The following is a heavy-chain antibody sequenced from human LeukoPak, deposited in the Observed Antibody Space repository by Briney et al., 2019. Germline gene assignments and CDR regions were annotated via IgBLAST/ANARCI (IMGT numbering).Heavy chain of an antibody. CDR1: GYTFTGYY. D-gene: IGHD2-15*01. CDR2: INPNSGGT. V-gene: IGHV1-2*02. CDR3: ARSLTPDGPFDY. J-gene: IGHJ4*02. Sequence: ASVKVSCKASGYTFTGYYMHWVRQAPGQGLEWMGWINPNSGGTNYAQKFQGRVTMTRDTSISTAYMELSRLRSDDTAVYYCARSLTPDGPFDYWGQGTLVTVSS.